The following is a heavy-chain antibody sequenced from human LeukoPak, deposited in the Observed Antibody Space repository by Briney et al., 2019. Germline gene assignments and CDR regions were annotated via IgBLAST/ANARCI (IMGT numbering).Heavy chain of an antibody. Sequence: PGGSLRLSCAASGFTLSSHWMSWGRRAPGKGLEWVATIKQDGSEKSYVDCVKGRFTISRDNAKNQLYRQMNSLRAGDKAVCECARDRLGLGYWGQGTLDTVSS. J-gene: IGHJ4*02. CDR1: GFTLSSHW. CDR3: ARDRLGLGY. V-gene: IGHV3-7*01. D-gene: IGHD3-9*01. CDR2: IKQDGSEK.